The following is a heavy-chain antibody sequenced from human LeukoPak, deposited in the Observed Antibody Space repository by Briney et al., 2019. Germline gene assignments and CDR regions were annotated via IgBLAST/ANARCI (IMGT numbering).Heavy chain of an antibody. CDR1: GFTFSSYA. CDR2: ISPSGGIT. J-gene: IGHJ6*03. D-gene: IGHD3-10*01. CDR3: ASFGWYYYYMDV. V-gene: IGHV3-23*01. Sequence: GGSLRLSCAASGFTFSSYAMSWVRQAPGKGLEWVSGISPSGGITYYTDSVKGRFTISRDNSKNTLYLQMNSLRAEDTAVYYCASFGWYYYYMDVWGKGTTVTISS.